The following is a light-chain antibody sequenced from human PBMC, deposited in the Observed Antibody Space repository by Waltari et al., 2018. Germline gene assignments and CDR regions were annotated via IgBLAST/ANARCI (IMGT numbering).Light chain of an antibody. CDR2: AAS. J-gene: IGKJ1*01. CDR1: QNIGTY. Sequence: LTQSPGTLSLSPGERATLSCRASQNIGTYLVWYQQKPGQAPRLLMYAASRRATGIPDRFSGSGSGTYFSLTISRLVPEDFAVYYCQNHERLPATFGQGTKVEIK. V-gene: IGKV3-20*01. CDR3: QNHERLPAT.